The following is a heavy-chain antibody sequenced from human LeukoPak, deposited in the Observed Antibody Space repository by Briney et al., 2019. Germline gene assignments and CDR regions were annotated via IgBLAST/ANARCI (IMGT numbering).Heavy chain of an antibody. D-gene: IGHD5-12*01. CDR1: GFTFSSYS. CDR3: ARDHGSGYDPYYFDY. CDR2: ISSSSSYI. V-gene: IGHV3-21*01. Sequence: GGSLRLSCAASGFTFSSYSMNWVRQAPGKGLEWVSSISSSSSYIYYAGSVKGRFTISRDNAKNSLYLQMNSLRAEDTAVYYCARDHGSGYDPYYFDYWGQGTLVTVSS. J-gene: IGHJ4*02.